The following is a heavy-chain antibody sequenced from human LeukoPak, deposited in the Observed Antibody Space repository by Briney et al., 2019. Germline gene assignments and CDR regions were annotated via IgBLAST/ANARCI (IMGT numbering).Heavy chain of an antibody. Sequence: SETLSLTCTVSAAISSFYWSWLRQPPGKGLEWIGYVFHTGHTNYNPSLKSRVTMSIDPSKDQFSLEVTTVTAADTAVYYCAGSIFGYPWFDPWGQGTLVTVSS. J-gene: IGHJ5*02. D-gene: IGHD3-9*01. V-gene: IGHV4-59*01. CDR2: VFHTGHT. CDR3: AGSIFGYPWFDP. CDR1: AAISSFY.